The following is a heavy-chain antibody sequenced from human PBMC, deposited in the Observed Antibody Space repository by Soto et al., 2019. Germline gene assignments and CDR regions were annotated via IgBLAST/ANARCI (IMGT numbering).Heavy chain of an antibody. CDR1: GGSVSSGSYY. V-gene: IGHV4-61*01. Sequence: PSETLSLTCTVSGGSVSSGSYYWSWIRQPPGKGLEWIGYIYYSGSTNYNPSLKSRVTISVDTSKNQFSLKLSSVTAADTAVYYFAREGAAAVNGMDVWGQGTTVTVSS. CDR3: AREGAAAVNGMDV. CDR2: IYYSGST. J-gene: IGHJ6*02. D-gene: IGHD6-13*01.